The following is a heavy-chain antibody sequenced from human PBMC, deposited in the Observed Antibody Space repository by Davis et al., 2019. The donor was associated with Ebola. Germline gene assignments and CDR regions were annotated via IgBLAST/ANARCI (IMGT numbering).Heavy chain of an antibody. CDR3: ARIAARRTEAEGYYYYGMDV. V-gene: IGHV3-48*02. CDR1: GFTFSSYS. J-gene: IGHJ6*02. CDR2: ISSSSSTI. D-gene: IGHD6-6*01. Sequence: GESLKISCAASGFTFSSYSMNWVRQAPGKGLEWVSYISSSSSTIYYADSVKGRFTISRDNAKNSLYLQMNSLRDEDTAVYYCARIAARRTEAEGYYYYGMDVWGQGTTVTVSS.